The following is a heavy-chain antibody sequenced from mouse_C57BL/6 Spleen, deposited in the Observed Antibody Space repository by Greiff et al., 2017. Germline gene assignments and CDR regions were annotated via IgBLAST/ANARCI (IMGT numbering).Heavy chain of an antibody. J-gene: IGHJ1*03. V-gene: IGHV1-50*01. Sequence: QVQLQQPGAELVKPGASVKLSCKASGYTFTSYWMQWVQQRPGQGLEWIGEIDPSDSYTNYNQKFKGKATLTVDTSSSTAYMQLSSLTSEDSAVYYCAGGYCDVWGTGTTVTVSS. CDR3: AGGYCDV. CDR1: GYTFTSYW. CDR2: IDPSDSYT.